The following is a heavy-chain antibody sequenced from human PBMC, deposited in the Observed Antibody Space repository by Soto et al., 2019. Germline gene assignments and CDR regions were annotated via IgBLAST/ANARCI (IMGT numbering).Heavy chain of an antibody. CDR3: ARDSSGYYWFDP. D-gene: IGHD3-22*01. V-gene: IGHV4-38-2*02. J-gene: IGHJ5*02. CDR2: IYHSGTT. Sequence: ETLSLTCTVSGCSISSGGYFWGWIRQPPGKGPEWLGSIYHSGTTYYNPSVKGRVTISVDTSKNQFSLKMSSVTAADTAVYYCARDSSGYYWFDPWEQGTLVTISS. CDR1: GCSISSGGYF.